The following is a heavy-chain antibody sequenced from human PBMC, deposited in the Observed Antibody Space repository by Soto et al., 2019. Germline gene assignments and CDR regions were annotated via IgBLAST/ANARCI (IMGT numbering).Heavy chain of an antibody. V-gene: IGHV3-23*01. CDR1: GFSFSSYA. Sequence: DVQLLESGGGLVQPGGSLRLSCAASGFSFSSYAMVWVRQAPGKGLEWVAVISARGGSSYFADSVKGRFTLSRDNSKNVLSLEMNRLRAEQTAIYFCAKGSIEYSASVDNWGQGPLVVVSS. J-gene: IGHJ4*02. CDR3: AKGSIEYSASVDN. D-gene: IGHD5-12*01. CDR2: ISARGGSS.